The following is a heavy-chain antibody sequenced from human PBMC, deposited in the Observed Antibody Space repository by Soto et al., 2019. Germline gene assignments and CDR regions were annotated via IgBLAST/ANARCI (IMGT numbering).Heavy chain of an antibody. CDR2: ISYDGSNK. CDR3: VRLIAGVTYHGMDV. CDR1: GFTFSSYA. Sequence: GGSLRLSCAASGFTFSSYAMHWVRQAPGKGLEWVAVISYDGSNKKYADSVKGRFTISRDNSKNTLYLQMNSLRTEDTAVYYCVRLIAGVTYHGMDVWGQGTTVTVSS. D-gene: IGHD3-16*02. V-gene: IGHV3-30-3*01. J-gene: IGHJ6*02.